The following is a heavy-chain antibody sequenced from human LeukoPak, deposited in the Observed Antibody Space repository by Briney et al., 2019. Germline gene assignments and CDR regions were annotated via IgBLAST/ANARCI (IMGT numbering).Heavy chain of an antibody. CDR1: GFIFSNYW. V-gene: IGHV3-48*04. D-gene: IGHD3-10*02. CDR3: AELGITMIGGV. Sequence: GGSLRLSCAASGFIFSNYWMTWVRQAPGKGLEWVSYISSSGSTIYYADSVKGRFTISRDNAKNSLYLQMNSLRAEDTAVYYCAELGITMIGGVWGKGTTVTISS. CDR2: ISSSGSTI. J-gene: IGHJ6*04.